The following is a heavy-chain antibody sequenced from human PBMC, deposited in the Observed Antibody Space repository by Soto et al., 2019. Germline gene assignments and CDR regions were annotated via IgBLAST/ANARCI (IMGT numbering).Heavy chain of an antibody. J-gene: IGHJ3*02. D-gene: IGHD3-22*01. Sequence: QVQLVQSGAEVKKPGSSVKVSCKASGGTFSSYAISWVRQAPGQGLEWMGGIIPIFGTANYAQKFQGRVTITADESTSTAYMELSMLRSEDTAVYYCASKVESIGYEGDDAFDIWGQGTMVTVSS. CDR1: GGTFSSYA. CDR3: ASKVESIGYEGDDAFDI. V-gene: IGHV1-69*01. CDR2: IIPIFGTA.